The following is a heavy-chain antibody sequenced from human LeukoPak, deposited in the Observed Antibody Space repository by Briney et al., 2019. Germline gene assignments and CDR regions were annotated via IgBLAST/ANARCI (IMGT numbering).Heavy chain of an antibody. V-gene: IGHV3-53*04. D-gene: IGHD3-3*01. CDR3: ARVVADYDFWSGLLPGGMDV. Sequence: GGSLRLSCAASGFTVSSNYMSWVRQAPGKGLEWVSVIYSGGSTYYADSVKGRFTISRHNSKNTLYLQMNSLRAEDTAVYYCARVVADYDFWSGLLPGGMDVWGQGTTVTVS. CDR1: GFTVSSNY. J-gene: IGHJ6*02. CDR2: IYSGGST.